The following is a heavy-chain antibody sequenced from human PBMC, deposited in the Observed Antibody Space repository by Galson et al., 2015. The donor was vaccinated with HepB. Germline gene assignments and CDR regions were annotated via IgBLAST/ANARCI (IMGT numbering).Heavy chain of an antibody. CDR2: MKGDGSET. Sequence: SLRLSCAASGFTFSNYWMSWVRQAPGKGLEWVANMKGDGSETYYVDSVKGRFTISRDNAKNSLYLQMNSLRAEDTAVYYCATVDGPSDYWGQGTLVTVSS. V-gene: IGHV3-7*03. CDR3: ATVDGPSDY. J-gene: IGHJ4*02. CDR1: GFTFSNYW. D-gene: IGHD4-17*01.